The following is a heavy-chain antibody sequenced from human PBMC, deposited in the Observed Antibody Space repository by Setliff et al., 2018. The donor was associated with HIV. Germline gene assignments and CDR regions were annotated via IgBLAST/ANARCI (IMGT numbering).Heavy chain of an antibody. D-gene: IGHD2-15*01. Sequence: RLSCAASEFTFSIYTMNWVRQAPGKGLEWVASISSSSSYIYYADSVKGRFTISRDNAKNSLYLQMNSLRAEDTAVYYCENPGWDCSVGSCYEGGGYWGQGTLVTV. V-gene: IGHV3-21*01. CDR1: EFTFSIYT. CDR2: ISSSSSYI. J-gene: IGHJ4*02. CDR3: ENPGWDCSVGSCYEGGGY.